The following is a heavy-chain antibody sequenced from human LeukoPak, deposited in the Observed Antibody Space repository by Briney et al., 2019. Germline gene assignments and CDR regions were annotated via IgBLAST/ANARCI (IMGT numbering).Heavy chain of an antibody. D-gene: IGHD6-13*01. J-gene: IGHJ4*02. CDR2: ISYDGTNK. Sequence: GGSLRLSCATSGFIFSSYPMHWVRQAPGKGLEWVPVISYDGTNKYYADSVKGRFTISRDNSKNTLYLQMNSLRAEDTAVYYCARGGGSSSWYGLDYWGQGTLVTVSS. V-gene: IGHV3-30*14. CDR1: GFIFSSYP. CDR3: ARGGGSSSWYGLDY.